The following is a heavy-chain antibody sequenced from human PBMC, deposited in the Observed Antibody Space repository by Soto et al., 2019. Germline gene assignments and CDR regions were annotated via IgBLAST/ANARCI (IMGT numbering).Heavy chain of an antibody. V-gene: IGHV4-4*02. Sequence: QVQLQESGPGLVKPSGTLSLTCAVSGVSISSSQWWSWVRQPPERGLEWIGEIYHNEHTNYNPSLRSRLTMSLDKSKNQVSLKLSSVTAADTATYYCGRTKDFFYGVDVWGQGTTVTVSS. CDR3: GRTKDFFYGVDV. CDR1: GVSISSSQW. CDR2: IYHNEHT. J-gene: IGHJ6*02.